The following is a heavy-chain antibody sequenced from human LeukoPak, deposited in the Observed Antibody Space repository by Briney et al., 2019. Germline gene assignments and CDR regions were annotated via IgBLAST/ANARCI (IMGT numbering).Heavy chain of an antibody. V-gene: IGHV3-7*04. CDR1: GFTSSSHW. CDR3: GRSPSGGYDY. CDR2: IKEEGSEE. Sequence: VGSLRLSCAVSGFTSSSHWMKWVRQAPGERLEWVASIKEEGSEEYYVGSVKGRFSLSRDNARNSLYLQMNSLRGEDTAVNYCGRSPSGGYDYRGQGTLVTATS. D-gene: IGHD3-10*01. J-gene: IGHJ4*02.